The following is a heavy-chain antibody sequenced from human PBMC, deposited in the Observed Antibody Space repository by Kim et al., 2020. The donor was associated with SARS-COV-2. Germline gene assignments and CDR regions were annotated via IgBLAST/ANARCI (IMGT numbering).Heavy chain of an antibody. J-gene: IGHJ6*02. CDR2: FDPEDGGT. V-gene: IGHV1-24*01. D-gene: IGHD6-19*01. CDR1: GYTLTELS. Sequence: ASVKVSCKVSGYTLTELSMHWVRQAPGKGLEWMGGFDPEDGGTIYAQKFQGRVTMTEDTSTDTAYMELSSLRSEDTAVYYCATGAGIAVAGGVPYYYYGMDVWGQETTVTVSS. CDR3: ATGAGIAVAGGVPYYYYGMDV.